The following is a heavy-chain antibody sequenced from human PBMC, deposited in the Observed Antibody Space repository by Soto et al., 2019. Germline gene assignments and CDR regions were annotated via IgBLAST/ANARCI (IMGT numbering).Heavy chain of an antibody. CDR2: ISGSGGST. J-gene: IGHJ4*02. CDR3: AKGMVVVVPAAGTAPPDYFDY. V-gene: IGHV3-23*01. D-gene: IGHD2-2*01. Sequence: PGGSLRLSCAASGLTFSSYAMSWVRQAPRKGLEWVSAISGSGGSTYYADSVKGRFTISRDNSKNTLYLQMNSLRAEDTAVYYCAKGMVVVVPAAGTAPPDYFDYWGQGTLVTVSS. CDR1: GLTFSSYA.